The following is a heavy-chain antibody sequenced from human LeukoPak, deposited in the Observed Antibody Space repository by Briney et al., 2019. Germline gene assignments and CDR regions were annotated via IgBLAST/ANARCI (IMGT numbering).Heavy chain of an antibody. CDR1: GFTLSSYS. CDR3: ARDWGIAAHYFDY. V-gene: IGHV3-30*07. D-gene: IGHD6-6*01. CDR2: TSSDGNNQ. J-gene: IGHJ4*02. Sequence: GRSLRLSCAASGFTLSSYSIHWVRQAPGMGLNWVAVTSSDGNNQYYADSAKGRFIISRGNSKNTLYLQMNSLRAEDTAVYYCARDWGIAAHYFDYWGQGTLVTVSS.